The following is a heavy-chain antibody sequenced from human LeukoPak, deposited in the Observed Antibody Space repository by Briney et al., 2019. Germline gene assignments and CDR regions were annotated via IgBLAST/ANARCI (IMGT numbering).Heavy chain of an antibody. CDR3: ARVDHYYDSSGYPNDAFDI. J-gene: IGHJ3*02. Sequence: SETLSLTCTVSGGSMSNYYWSWIRQPPGKGLEWIGYIYYRGSTNYNPSLKSRVTISVDTSKNQFSLKLSSVTAADTAVYYCARVDHYYDSSGYPNDAFDIWGQGTMVTVSS. CDR1: GGSMSNYY. D-gene: IGHD3-22*01. V-gene: IGHV4-59*01. CDR2: IYYRGST.